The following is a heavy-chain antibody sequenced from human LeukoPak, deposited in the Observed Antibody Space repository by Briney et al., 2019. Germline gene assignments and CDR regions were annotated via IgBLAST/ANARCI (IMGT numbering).Heavy chain of an antibody. D-gene: IGHD5-12*01. J-gene: IGHJ6*03. V-gene: IGHV4-4*07. Sequence: SETPSDTRTDSGGSISGYSWSWIRQPAGERLEWIGRIYTRGITHYNPSLKSRVTMSVDTSKNQFSLKLSSVAAADTAVYYCARVHGGYGSYYYYYYMDVWGKGTTVTVSS. CDR2: IYTRGIT. CDR1: GGSISGYS. CDR3: ARVHGGYGSYYYYYYMDV.